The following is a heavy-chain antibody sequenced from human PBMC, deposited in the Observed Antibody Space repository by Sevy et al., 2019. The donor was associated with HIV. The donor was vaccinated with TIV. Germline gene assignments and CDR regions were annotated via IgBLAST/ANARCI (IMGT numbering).Heavy chain of an antibody. Sequence: SETLSLTCAVYGGSFSGYYWSWIRQSPGKGLEWIGEINHSGSTNYNPSLKSRVTISVDMSKNQFSLKLNSVTAADTAVYYCARVIVYYYDSSGFRPWGQGTLVTVSS. D-gene: IGHD3-22*01. CDR3: ARVIVYYYDSSGFRP. CDR1: GGSFSGYY. V-gene: IGHV4-34*01. CDR2: INHSGST. J-gene: IGHJ5*02.